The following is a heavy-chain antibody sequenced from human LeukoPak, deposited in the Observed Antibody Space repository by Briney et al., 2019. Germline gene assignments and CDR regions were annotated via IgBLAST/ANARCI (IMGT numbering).Heavy chain of an antibody. CDR2: IYPGDSDT. Sequence: GESLKTSCKGSGYSFTSYWIGWVRQMPGKGLEWMGIIYPGDSDTRYSPSFQGQVTISADKSISTAYLQWSSLKASDTAMYYCARHSGRERGYSYGSLDYWGQGTLVTVSS. CDR1: GYSFTSYW. CDR3: ARHSGRERGYSYGSLDY. V-gene: IGHV5-51*01. J-gene: IGHJ4*02. D-gene: IGHD5-18*01.